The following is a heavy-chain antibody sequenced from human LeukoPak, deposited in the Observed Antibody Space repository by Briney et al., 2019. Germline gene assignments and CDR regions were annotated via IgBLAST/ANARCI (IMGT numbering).Heavy chain of an antibody. D-gene: IGHD1-26*01. CDR1: GYTCTGYY. CDR2: INPNSGNT. CDR3: ASEVTGHGASYFVHAFDI. Sequence: RASVKVSCKASGYTCTGYYMHWVRQAPGQGLEWMGWINPNSGNTNYAQKLQGRVTMTTDTSTSTAYMELRSLRSDDTAVYYCASEVTGHGASYFVHAFDIWGQGTMVTVSS. V-gene: IGHV1/OR15-2*03. J-gene: IGHJ3*02.